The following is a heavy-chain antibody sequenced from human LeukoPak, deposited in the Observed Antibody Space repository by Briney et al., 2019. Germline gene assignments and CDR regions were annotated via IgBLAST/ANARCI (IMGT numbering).Heavy chain of an antibody. CDR1: GFTFSSYS. Sequence: GGSLRLSCAASGFTFSSYSMNWVRQAPGKGLEWVSSISSSSSYIYYADSVKGRFTISRDNAKNSLYLQMNSLRAEDTAVYYCARAHYDILTGPNYFDYWGRGTLVTVSS. J-gene: IGHJ4*02. V-gene: IGHV3-21*01. D-gene: IGHD3-9*01. CDR3: ARAHYDILTGPNYFDY. CDR2: ISSSSSYI.